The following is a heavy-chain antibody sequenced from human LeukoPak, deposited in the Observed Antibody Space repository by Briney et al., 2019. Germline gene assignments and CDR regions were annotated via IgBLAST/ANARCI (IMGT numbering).Heavy chain of an antibody. CDR1: GFTFSIYG. V-gene: IGHV3-23*01. J-gene: IGHJ5*02. Sequence: GGSLRLSCAASGFTFSIYGMSWVRQAPGRGLEWVSAMSGSGGSTYYADSVKGRFTISRDNSKNTLYLQMNSLRAEDTAVYYCAKDLGPFDPWGQGTLVTVSS. CDR3: AKDLGPFDP. D-gene: IGHD3-16*01. CDR2: MSGSGGST.